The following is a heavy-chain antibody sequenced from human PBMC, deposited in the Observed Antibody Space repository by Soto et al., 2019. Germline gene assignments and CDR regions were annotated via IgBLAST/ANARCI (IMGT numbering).Heavy chain of an antibody. V-gene: IGHV3-30-3*01. CDR1: GFTFSSYA. CDR3: ARVSIIVVGSIDY. Sequence: QVQLVESGGGVVQAGRSLRLSCAASGFTFSSYAMHWVRQAPGQGLEWVAVISYDGSNKYYADSVKGRFTISRDNSKNTLYLKMNSLRAEDTAVYYCARVSIIVVGSIDYWGQGTLVTVSS. D-gene: IGHD3-22*01. J-gene: IGHJ4*02. CDR2: ISYDGSNK.